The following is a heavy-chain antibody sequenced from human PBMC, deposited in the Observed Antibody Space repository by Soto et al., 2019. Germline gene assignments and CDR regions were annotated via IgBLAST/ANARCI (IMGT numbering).Heavy chain of an antibody. V-gene: IGHV3-7*01. Sequence: GGSLRLSCVASGFTFSSFWMSWARQAPGKGLEWVANIKQDGSHKYYVPSVKGRFTISGDNAKNSLYLQMNSLRAEDAAVYYCATSTGAPGNYWGQGTLVTVSS. CDR3: ATSTGAPGNY. CDR2: IKQDGSHK. J-gene: IGHJ4*02. D-gene: IGHD1-26*01. CDR1: GFTFSSFW.